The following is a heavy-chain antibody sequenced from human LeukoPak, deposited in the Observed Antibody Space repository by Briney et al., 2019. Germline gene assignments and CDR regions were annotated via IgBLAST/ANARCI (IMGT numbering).Heavy chain of an antibody. V-gene: IGHV3-23*01. J-gene: IGHJ4*02. Sequence: GGSLRLSCAASRFTFSSYGMHWVRQAPGKGLGWVSTISGSGGSTHYADSVKGRFTISRDNSKNTLYLQMNSLRADDTAVYYCAKGHGDASGYYYFDYWGQGTLVTVSS. CDR2: ISGSGGST. D-gene: IGHD3-22*01. CDR3: AKGHGDASGYYYFDY. CDR1: RFTFSSYG.